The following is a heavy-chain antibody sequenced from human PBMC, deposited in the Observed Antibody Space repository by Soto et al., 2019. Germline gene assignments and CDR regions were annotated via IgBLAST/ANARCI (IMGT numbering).Heavy chain of an antibody. CDR1: GFTFSDHY. Sequence: QPGGSLRLSCAASGFTFSDHYMDWVRQAPGKGLEWVGRTRNKANSYTTEYAASVKGRFTISRDDSKNSLYLQMNSLKTEDTAVYYCAREGRNYYYYYYGMDVWGQGTTVTVSS. CDR3: AREGRNYYYYYYGMDV. J-gene: IGHJ6*02. D-gene: IGHD1-7*01. CDR2: TRNKANSYTT. V-gene: IGHV3-72*01.